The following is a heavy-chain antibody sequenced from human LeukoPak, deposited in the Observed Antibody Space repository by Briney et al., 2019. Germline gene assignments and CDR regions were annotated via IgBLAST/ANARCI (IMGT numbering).Heavy chain of an antibody. V-gene: IGHV4-59*08. J-gene: IGHJ4*02. Sequence: SQTLSLTCTVSGGSISCYYWSWIRQAPGKGLEWIGSIYYSGSIIYNPSLKSRVTISVDPSKNQFSLKLSSVTAADTAVYYCARLTGVVPPAIPHYFDYWGQGTLVTVSS. D-gene: IGHD2-2*01. CDR3: ARLTGVVPPAIPHYFDY. CDR1: GGSISCYY. CDR2: IYYSGSI.